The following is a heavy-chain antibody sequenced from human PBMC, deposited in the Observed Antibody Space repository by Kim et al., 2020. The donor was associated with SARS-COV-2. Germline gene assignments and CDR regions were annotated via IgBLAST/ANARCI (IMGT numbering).Heavy chain of an antibody. V-gene: IGHV3-30*04. CDR1: GFTFSSYA. D-gene: IGHD5-12*01. Sequence: GGSLRLSCAASGFTFSSYAMHWVRQAPGKGLEWVAVISYDGSNKYYADSVKGRFTISRDNSKNTLYLQMNSLRAEDTAVYYCARGRRWLHETITVGPFDIWGQGTMVTVSS. CDR2: ISYDGSNK. CDR3: ARGRRWLHETITVGPFDI. J-gene: IGHJ3*02.